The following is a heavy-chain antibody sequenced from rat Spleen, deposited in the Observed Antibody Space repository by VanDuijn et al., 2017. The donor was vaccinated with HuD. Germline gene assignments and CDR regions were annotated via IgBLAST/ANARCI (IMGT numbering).Heavy chain of an antibody. CDR1: GFTFNNYW. J-gene: IGHJ3*01. CDR2: ISYYGSST. V-gene: IGHV5-31*01. CDR3: ARHNSGYGYFDY. Sequence: EVQLVESGGGLVQPGRSLKLSCVDSGFTFNNYWMTWIRQAPKKGLECVAPISYYGSSTYYRDSVKGRFTISRDNAKSTLYLQMDSLRSEDTATYYCARHNSGYGYFDYWGQGTLVTVSS. D-gene: IGHD4-3*01.